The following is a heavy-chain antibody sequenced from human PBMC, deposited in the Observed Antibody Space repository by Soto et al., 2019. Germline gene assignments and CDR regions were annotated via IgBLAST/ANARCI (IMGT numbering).Heavy chain of an antibody. CDR1: GFNIRDHY. Sequence: EVQLVESGGGLVQPGGSLRLSCAASGFNIRDHYMDWVRQAPGKGLEWVGLTRNKGESYTTEHAASVKGRFVISRDDSKNSVYLQMNSVKTEDTAVYYCVRECFFTLDFWGQGTLVTVSS. CDR2: TRNKGESYTT. CDR3: VRECFFTLDF. V-gene: IGHV3-72*01. D-gene: IGHD3-16*01. J-gene: IGHJ4*02.